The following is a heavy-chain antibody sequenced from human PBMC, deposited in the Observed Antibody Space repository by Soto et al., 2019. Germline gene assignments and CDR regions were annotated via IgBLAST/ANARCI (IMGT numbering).Heavy chain of an antibody. V-gene: IGHV3-33*01. D-gene: IGHD1-26*01. J-gene: IGHJ4*02. CDR3: ARDLGVVGAPNFDS. CDR2: IWYDGSHK. CDR1: GFIFSNYG. Sequence: QVQLVESGGGVVQPGRSLRLSCAASGFIFSNYGMHWVRQAPGKGLEWVAGIWYDGSHKYYAESVKGLFTISRDNSKNTLYLQLDSLRAEDTAVYSCARDLGVVGAPNFDSWGQGTLVTVSS.